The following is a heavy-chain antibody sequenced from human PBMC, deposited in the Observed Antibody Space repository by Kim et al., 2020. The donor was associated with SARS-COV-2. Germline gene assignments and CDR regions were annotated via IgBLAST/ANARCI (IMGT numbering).Heavy chain of an antibody. CDR1: GFTFNTYG. D-gene: IGHD1-26*01. CDR2: ISYDGSNK. CDR3: AKSFSGSYFGYDY. Sequence: GGSLRLSCAASGFTFNTYGMHWVRQAPGKGLEWVAVISYDGSNKYYADSVKGRFTISRDNSKNTLYLQMNSLRLEDTAVYYCAKSFSGSYFGYDYWGQGTLATVSS. V-gene: IGHV3-30*18. J-gene: IGHJ4*02.